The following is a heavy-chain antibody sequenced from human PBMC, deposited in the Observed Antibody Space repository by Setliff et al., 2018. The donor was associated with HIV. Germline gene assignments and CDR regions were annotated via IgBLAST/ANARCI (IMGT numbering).Heavy chain of an antibody. Sequence: PSVKVSCKAAGYTFTGYYMHWVRQAPGQGLEWMGWINPHSGDTNYAQKFQDRVTMTRDTSVNIAYMQLSRLRSDDTAVYYCARAPTLFGVEYYYYFGMDVWGQGTTVTVS. CDR1: GYTFTGYY. D-gene: IGHD3-3*01. CDR2: INPHSGDT. V-gene: IGHV1-2*02. CDR3: ARAPTLFGVEYYYYFGMDV. J-gene: IGHJ6*02.